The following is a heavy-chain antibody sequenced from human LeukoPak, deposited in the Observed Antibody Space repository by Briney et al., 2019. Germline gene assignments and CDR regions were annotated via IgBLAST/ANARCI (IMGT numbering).Heavy chain of an antibody. CDR2: IRYDGSNK. V-gene: IGHV3-30*02. J-gene: IGHJ3*02. CDR3: AKGGGDPQGRWGAFDI. CDR1: GFTFSSYG. D-gene: IGHD7-27*01. Sequence: GGSLRLSCAASGFTFSSYGMHWVRQAPGKGLEWVAFIRYDGSNKYYADSVKGRFTISRDNSKNTLYLQMNSLRAEDTAVYYCAKGGGDPQGRWGAFDIWGQGTMVTVSS.